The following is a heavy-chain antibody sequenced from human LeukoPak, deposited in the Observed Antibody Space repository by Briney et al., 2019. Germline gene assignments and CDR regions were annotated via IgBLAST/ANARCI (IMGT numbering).Heavy chain of an antibody. D-gene: IGHD2-15*01. CDR2: ISSSSGAI. CDR3: AQKGGTDH. V-gene: IGHV3-48*02. J-gene: IGHJ4*02. CDR1: GFVFRSYA. Sequence: GGSLRLSCAASGFVFRSYAMSWVRQAPGKGLEWISYISSSSGAIYYADSVKGRFTISRDNAKNSLYLQMSSLRDEDTAIYYCAQKGGTDHWGQGTLVTVSS.